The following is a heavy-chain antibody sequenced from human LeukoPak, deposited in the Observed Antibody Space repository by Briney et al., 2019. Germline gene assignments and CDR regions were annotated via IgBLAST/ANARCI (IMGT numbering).Heavy chain of an antibody. CDR2: IYYSGIT. Sequence: SETLSLPCTVSGGYIGSYYWNWIRQPPGKGLEWIGYIYYSGITNYNPSLKSRVTISVDTSKNQFSLKLSSVTAADTAVYYFARSPTYYYDRGGYSLLYFDLWGRGTLVTVSS. D-gene: IGHD3-22*01. J-gene: IGHJ2*01. CDR1: GGYIGSYY. CDR3: ARSPTYYYDRGGYSLLYFDL. V-gene: IGHV4-59*01.